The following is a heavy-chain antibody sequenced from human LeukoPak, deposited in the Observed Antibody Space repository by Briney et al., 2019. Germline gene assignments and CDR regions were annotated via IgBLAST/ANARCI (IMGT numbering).Heavy chain of an antibody. D-gene: IGHD3-10*01. V-gene: IGHV3-23*01. CDR2: IGGSGGGT. J-gene: IGHJ4*02. CDR3: AKISGSGSSHSDS. Sequence: PGGTLKLSCAASGFTFSSCVMNWVRQAPGKGLEWVSSIGGSGGGTYYADSVKGRFTISRDNSKNTLYLLMNTLRGDDTAVYYCAKISGSGSSHSDSWGQGTLVTVSS. CDR1: GFTFSSCV.